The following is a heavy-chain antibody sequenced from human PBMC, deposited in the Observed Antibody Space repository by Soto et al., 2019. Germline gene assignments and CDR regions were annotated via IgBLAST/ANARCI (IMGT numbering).Heavy chain of an antibody. CDR1: GGSVSSGSYY. CDR2: IYYSGST. D-gene: IGHD4-17*01. CDR3: ASPSSDYGDYI. J-gene: IGHJ4*02. V-gene: IGHV4-61*01. Sequence: SETLSLTCTVSGGSVSSGSYYWSWIRQPPGKGLEWIGYIYYSGSTNYNPSLKSRVTISVDTSKNQFSLKLSSVTAADTAVYYCASPSSDYGDYIWGQGTLVTVSS.